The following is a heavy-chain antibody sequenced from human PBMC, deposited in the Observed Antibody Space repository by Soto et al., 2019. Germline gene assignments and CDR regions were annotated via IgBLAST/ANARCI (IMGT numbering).Heavy chain of an antibody. CDR3: SRSLDY. J-gene: IGHJ4*02. V-gene: IGHV3-7*01. Sequence: PGGSLRLSCAASGFTFSSYWMDWVRQAPGKGLEWVANINQDGSEKNYVDSVRGRFTISRDNAKNSLYLQMSSLTAEDSALYYCSRSLDYWGQGALVPVYS. CDR2: INQDGSEK. CDR1: GFTFSSYW.